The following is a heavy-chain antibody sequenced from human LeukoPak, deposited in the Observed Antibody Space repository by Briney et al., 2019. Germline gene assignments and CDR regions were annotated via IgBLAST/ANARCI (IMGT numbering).Heavy chain of an antibody. Sequence: PGGSLRLSCAASGFTFSSYSMNWVRQAPGKGLEWVSSISSSSSYIYYADSVKGRFTISRDNAKNSLYLQMNSPRAEDTAVYYCARASSSWIDYWGQGTLVTVSS. J-gene: IGHJ4*02. CDR2: ISSSSSYI. V-gene: IGHV3-21*01. CDR1: GFTFSSYS. CDR3: ARASSSWIDY. D-gene: IGHD6-13*01.